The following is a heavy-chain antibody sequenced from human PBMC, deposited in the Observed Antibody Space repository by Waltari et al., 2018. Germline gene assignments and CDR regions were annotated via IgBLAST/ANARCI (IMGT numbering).Heavy chain of an antibody. CDR2: ISYDGSNK. J-gene: IGHJ4*02. V-gene: IGHV3-30-3*01. CDR3: ARDKMGANDY. CDR1: GFTFSSYA. Sequence: QVQLVESGGGVVQPGRSLRLSCAASGFTFSSYAMPWVRQAPGKGLEWVAVISYDGSNKYYADSVKGRFTISRDNSKNTLYLQMNSLRAEDTAVYYCARDKMGANDYWGQGTLVTVSS. D-gene: IGHD3-16*01.